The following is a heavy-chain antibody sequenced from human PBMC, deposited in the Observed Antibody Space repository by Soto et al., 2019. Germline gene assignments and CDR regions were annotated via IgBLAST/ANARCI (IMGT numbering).Heavy chain of an antibody. Sequence: ASVKVSCKASGYTLSNYAMHWVRQAPGQRLEWMGWINAGNGDIKYSQKFQGRVSITRDTSANTAYMELRSLRSDDTAVYYCGRDIGYSSRGGYWGQGTLVTVSS. V-gene: IGHV1-3*01. CDR2: INAGNGDI. D-gene: IGHD6-13*01. CDR3: GRDIGYSSRGGY. CDR1: GYTLSNYA. J-gene: IGHJ4*02.